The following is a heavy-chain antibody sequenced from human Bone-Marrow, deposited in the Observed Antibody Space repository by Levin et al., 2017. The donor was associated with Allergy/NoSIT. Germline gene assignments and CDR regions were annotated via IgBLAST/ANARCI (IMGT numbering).Heavy chain of an antibody. CDR2: IIPIFGTA. CDR1: GGTFSSYA. V-gene: IGHV1-69*13. Sequence: SVKVSCKASGGTFSSYAISWVRQAPGQGLEWMGGIIPIFGTANYAQKFQGRVTITADESTSTAYMELSSLRSEDTAVYYCASRGYGGNYEPDPLDAFDSWGQGTMVTVSS. J-gene: IGHJ3*02. CDR3: ASRGYGGNYEPDPLDAFDS. D-gene: IGHD4-23*01.